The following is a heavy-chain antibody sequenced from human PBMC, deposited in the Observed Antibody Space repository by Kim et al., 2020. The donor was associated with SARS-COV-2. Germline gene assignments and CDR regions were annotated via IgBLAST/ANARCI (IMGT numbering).Heavy chain of an antibody. CDR2: ISSSSSYI. Sequence: GGSLRLSCAASGFTFSSYSMNWVRQAPGKGLEWVSSISSSSSYIYYADSVKGRFTISRDNAKNSLYLQMNSLRAEDTAVYYCARDRVGFGESITLWGQGTLVTVSS. V-gene: IGHV3-21*04. CDR3: ARDRVGFGESITL. D-gene: IGHD3-10*01. J-gene: IGHJ4*02. CDR1: GFTFSSYS.